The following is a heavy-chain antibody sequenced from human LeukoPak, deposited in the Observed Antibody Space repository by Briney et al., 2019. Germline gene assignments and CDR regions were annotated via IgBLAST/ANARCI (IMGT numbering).Heavy chain of an antibody. Sequence: SETLSLTCTVSGGPISSYYWSWIRQPPGKGLEWIGYIYYSGSTNYNPSLKSRVTISVDTSKNQFSLKLSSVTAADTAVYYCARQVPAASSSFDYWGQGTLVTVSS. CDR3: ARQVPAASSSFDY. J-gene: IGHJ4*02. CDR2: IYYSGST. CDR1: GGPISSYY. V-gene: IGHV4-59*01. D-gene: IGHD2-2*01.